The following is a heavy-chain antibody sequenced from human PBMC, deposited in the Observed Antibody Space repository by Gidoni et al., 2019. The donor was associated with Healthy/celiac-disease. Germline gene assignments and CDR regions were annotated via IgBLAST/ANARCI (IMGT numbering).Heavy chain of an antibody. CDR1: GFTFSSYW. J-gene: IGHJ4*02. CDR2: INSDGSST. D-gene: IGHD1-1*01. V-gene: IGHV3-74*01. CDR3: ATTLIVPGTFDY. Sequence: EVQLVESGGGLVQPGGSLRLSCAASGFTFSSYWMHWVRRPPGKGLAWVSRINSDGSSTNYADSVKGRFTISRDNAKNTLYLQMNSLRAEDTAIYYCATTLIVPGTFDYWGQGTLITVSS.